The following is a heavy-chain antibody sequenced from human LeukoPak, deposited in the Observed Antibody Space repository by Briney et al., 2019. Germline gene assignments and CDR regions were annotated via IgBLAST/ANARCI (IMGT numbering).Heavy chain of an antibody. D-gene: IGHD4-11*01. CDR3: ARDRGYSNYSNAFDI. CDR2: IYHSGST. J-gene: IGHJ3*02. CDR1: GGSISSSSYY. Sequence: SETLSLTCTVSGGSISSSSYYWGWIRQPPGKGLEWIGYIYHSGSTYYNPSLKSRVTISVDRSKNQFSLKLSSVTAADTAVYYCARDRGYSNYSNAFDIWGQGTMVTVSS. V-gene: IGHV4-39*07.